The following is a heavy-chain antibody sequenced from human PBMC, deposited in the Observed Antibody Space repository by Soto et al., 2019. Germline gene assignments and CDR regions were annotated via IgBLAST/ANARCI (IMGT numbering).Heavy chain of an antibody. D-gene: IGHD6-13*01. CDR2: ISSLSGSI. J-gene: IGHJ4*02. V-gene: IGHV3-23*01. Sequence: EVQLLESGGGLVRPGGSRRLSCATSGFTFSDYAMSWVRQAPGKGLEWLSSISSLSGSIYYADSVKGRFTVSRDNSQNTLYLQMNGLRAEDTAVYYCAREYASAWYEGYWGQGTLVTVSS. CDR3: AREYASAWYEGY. CDR1: GFTFSDYA.